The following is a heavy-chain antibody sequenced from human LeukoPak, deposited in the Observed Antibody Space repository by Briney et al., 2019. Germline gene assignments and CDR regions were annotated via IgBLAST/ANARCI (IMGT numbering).Heavy chain of an antibody. V-gene: IGHV1-2*02. CDR2: INPNRGGT. D-gene: IGHD4-17*01. J-gene: IGHJ5*02. CDR1: GYTFTGYY. Sequence: ASVKVSCKASGYTFTGYYMHWVRQAPGQGLEWMGWINPNRGGTNYAQKFQGRVTMTRDTSISAAYMELSRLRSDDTAVYYCAREARVTRSWFDPWGQGTLVTVSS. CDR3: AREARVTRSWFDP.